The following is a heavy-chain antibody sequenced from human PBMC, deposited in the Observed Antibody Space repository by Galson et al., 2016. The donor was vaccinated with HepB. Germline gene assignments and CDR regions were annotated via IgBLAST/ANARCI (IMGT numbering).Heavy chain of an antibody. CDR1: GFTLSAYS. J-gene: IGHJ3*01. D-gene: IGHD2-21*01. CDR3: ARGWLFNSFDV. V-gene: IGHV3-48*02. CDR2: ISGHGDTI. Sequence: SLRLSCAASGFTLSAYSMDWVRQTPGKGLEWLSYISGHGDTIYYADSVRGRFTISRDNARNSLYLQMRRLRDEDTAVYFCARGWLFNSFDVWGQGTMVTVSS.